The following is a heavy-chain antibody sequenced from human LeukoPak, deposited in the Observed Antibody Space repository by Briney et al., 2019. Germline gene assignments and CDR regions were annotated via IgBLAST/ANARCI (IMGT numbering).Heavy chain of an antibody. Sequence: GGSLRLSCAASGFTFSSYWMHWVRQVPGKGLVWVSRINSDGSSITYADSVKGRFTISRDNTRNTLYLQMNSLRVEDTAVYYCVREGRVSGYDFDCWGQGTLVTVSS. D-gene: IGHD5-12*01. CDR1: GFTFSSYW. CDR3: VREGRVSGYDFDC. J-gene: IGHJ4*02. CDR2: INSDGSSI. V-gene: IGHV3-74*03.